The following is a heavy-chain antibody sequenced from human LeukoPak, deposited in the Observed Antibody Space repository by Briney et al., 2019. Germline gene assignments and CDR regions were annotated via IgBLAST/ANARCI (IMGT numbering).Heavy chain of an antibody. CDR1: GYTFISYA. V-gene: IGHV7-4-1*02. Sequence: ASVKVSCKASGYTFISYAINWVRQAPGQGLEWMGWINTNTGNPTYAQGFTGRFVFSLDTSVSTAYLQISSLKAEDTAIYYCAREFYSDSSGYIDDFDIWGQGTMVTVSS. CDR3: AREFYSDSSGYIDDFDI. CDR2: INTNTGNP. J-gene: IGHJ3*02. D-gene: IGHD3-22*01.